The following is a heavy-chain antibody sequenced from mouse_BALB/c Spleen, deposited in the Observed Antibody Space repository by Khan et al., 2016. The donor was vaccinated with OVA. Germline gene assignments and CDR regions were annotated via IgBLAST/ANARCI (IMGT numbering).Heavy chain of an antibody. CDR3: ARQPYYHYYVMDY. J-gene: IGHJ4*01. D-gene: IGHD2-10*01. Sequence: QVQLKQSGPGLVAPSQSLSITCTISGLSLTNYGVHWVRLPPGKGLEWLVVIWSDGSTTYNSALKSRLSISKDNSKSQVFLKMNSLQTDDTAMYYCARQPYYHYYVMDYWGQGTSVTVSS. CDR2: IWSDGST. CDR1: GLSLTNYG. V-gene: IGHV2-6-1*01.